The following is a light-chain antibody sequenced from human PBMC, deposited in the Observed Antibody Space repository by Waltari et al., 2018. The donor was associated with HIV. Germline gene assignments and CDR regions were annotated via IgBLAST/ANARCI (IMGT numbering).Light chain of an antibody. Sequence: SYELTQPPSVSVSPGQTASITCSGDKLGDKYACWYQQKPGHSPVLVIYQDSKRPSGIPERFSGSNSGNTATLTISGTQAMDEADYYCQAWDSSLWVFGGGTKLTVL. CDR2: QDS. CDR1: KLGDKY. V-gene: IGLV3-1*01. J-gene: IGLJ3*02. CDR3: QAWDSSLWV.